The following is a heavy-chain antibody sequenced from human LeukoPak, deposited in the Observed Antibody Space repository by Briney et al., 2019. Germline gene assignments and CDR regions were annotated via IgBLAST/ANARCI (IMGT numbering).Heavy chain of an antibody. CDR3: AKDGRIGAFDI. CDR2: IYSGGST. J-gene: IGHJ3*02. D-gene: IGHD1-26*01. CDR1: GFTVSSNY. Sequence: SGGSLRLSCAASGFTVSSNYMSWVRQAPGKGLEWVSVIYSGGSTYYADSVKGRFTISRDNSKNTLYLQMNSLRAEDTAVYYCAKDGRIGAFDIWGQGTMVTVSS. V-gene: IGHV3-53*01.